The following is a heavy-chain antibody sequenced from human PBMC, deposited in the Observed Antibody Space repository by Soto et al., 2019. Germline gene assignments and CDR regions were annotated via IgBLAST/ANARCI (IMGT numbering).Heavy chain of an antibody. V-gene: IGHV1-3*01. J-gene: IGHJ6*02. CDR1: EYPFTSYA. D-gene: IGHD2-21*02. CDR3: ARAPRIGSVDGGYSLYYYYYGMDV. Sequence: ASVKVYCKASEYPFTSYAIHWVRQAPGQRLEWMGWINAGNGNTRYSQKFQDRVTITRDTSASTAYMELSSLRSEDTAVYYCARAPRIGSVDGGYSLYYYYYGMDVWGQGSRVTVSS. CDR2: INAGNGNT.